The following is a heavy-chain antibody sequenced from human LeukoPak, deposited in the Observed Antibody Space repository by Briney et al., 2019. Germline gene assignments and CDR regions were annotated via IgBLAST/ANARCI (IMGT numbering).Heavy chain of an antibody. J-gene: IGHJ4*02. Sequence: GGTLRLSCAVSGFTFSSYGMSWVRQAPGKGLEWVSGISGSGGSTYYADSVKGRFTISRDNSKSTLYLQMNSLRAEDTAVYYCAKDLLRILAYCGGDCYTWYFDYWGQGTLVTVSS. CDR2: ISGSGGST. CDR3: AKDLLRILAYCGGDCYTWYFDY. V-gene: IGHV3-23*01. D-gene: IGHD2-21*02. CDR1: GFTFSSYG.